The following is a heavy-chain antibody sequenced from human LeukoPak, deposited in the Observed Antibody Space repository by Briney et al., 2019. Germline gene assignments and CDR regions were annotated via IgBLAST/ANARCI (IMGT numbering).Heavy chain of an antibody. D-gene: IGHD6-19*01. CDR1: GFTFSSYG. CDR2: ISGSGACT. CDR3: AKCSSGWLFDY. V-gene: IGHV3-23*01. Sequence: GGSLRLSCGASGFTFSSYGMSWVRQAPGKGLEWVSAISGSGACTYYADSVKGRFTISRDNSKNTLYLQMNSLRADDTAVYYCAKCSSGWLFDYWGQGTLVTVSS. J-gene: IGHJ4*02.